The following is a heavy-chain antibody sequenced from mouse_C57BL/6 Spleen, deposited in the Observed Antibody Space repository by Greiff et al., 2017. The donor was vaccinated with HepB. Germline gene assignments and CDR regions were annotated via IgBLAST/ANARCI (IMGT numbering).Heavy chain of an antibody. J-gene: IGHJ3*01. Sequence: VQLQQSGPELVKPGASVKISCKASGYTFTDYYMNWVKQSHGKSLEWIGDINPNNGGTSYNQKFKGKATLTVDKSSSTAYMELRILTSEDSAVYYCASRGAGTGKNWGQGTLVTVSA. D-gene: IGHD4-1*01. CDR3: ASRGAGTGKN. CDR2: INPNNGGT. CDR1: GYTFTDYY. V-gene: IGHV1-26*01.